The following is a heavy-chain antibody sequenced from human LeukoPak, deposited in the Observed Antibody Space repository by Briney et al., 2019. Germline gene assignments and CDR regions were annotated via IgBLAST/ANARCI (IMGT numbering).Heavy chain of an antibody. CDR2: ISSSSSTI. V-gene: IGHV3-48*01. CDR3: ARGAMIVVADDAFDI. D-gene: IGHD3-22*01. CDR1: GFTFSTYS. Sequence: GGSLRLSCAASGFTFSTYSMNWVRQAPGKGLEWVSYISSSSSTIYYADSVKGRFTISRDNAKNSLYLQMNSLRAEDTAVYYCARGAMIVVADDAFDIWGQGTMVTVSS. J-gene: IGHJ3*02.